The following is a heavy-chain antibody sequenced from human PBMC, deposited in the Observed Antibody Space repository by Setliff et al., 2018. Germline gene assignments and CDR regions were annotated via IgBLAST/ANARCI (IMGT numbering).Heavy chain of an antibody. D-gene: IGHD2-15*01. CDR2: ISYGGNT. CDR1: GVSISANHY. J-gene: IGHJ5*02. CDR3: ARLVETSTWGNWFDP. Sequence: PSETLSLTCTVSGVSISANHYWGWIRQPPGKGLEWIGSISYGGNTYYNPSLNSRVTISADTSKNQFSVRLNSVTAADTAVYYCARLVETSTWGNWFDPWGQGTLVTVSS. V-gene: IGHV4-39*01.